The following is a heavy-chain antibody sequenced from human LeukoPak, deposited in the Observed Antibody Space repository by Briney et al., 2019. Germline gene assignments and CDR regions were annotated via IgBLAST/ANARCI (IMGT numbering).Heavy chain of an antibody. Sequence: PGRSLRLSCAASGFTFSSYGMHWVRQAPGKGLEWVAVIWYDGSNKYYADSVKGRFTISRDNSKNTLYLQMSSLRAEDTAVYYCVKGPIAAAAFDAFDIWGQGTMVTVSS. CDR1: GFTFSSYG. CDR3: VKGPIAAAAFDAFDI. CDR2: IWYDGSNK. V-gene: IGHV3-33*06. D-gene: IGHD6-13*01. J-gene: IGHJ3*02.